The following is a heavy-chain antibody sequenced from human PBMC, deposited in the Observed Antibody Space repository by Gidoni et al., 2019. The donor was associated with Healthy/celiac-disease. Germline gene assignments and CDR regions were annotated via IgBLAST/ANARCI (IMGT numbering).Heavy chain of an antibody. CDR1: GISASTSGMR. CDR2: IDWDDDQ. CDR3: ARGAGTTSSYYYYGMDV. Sequence: VTLREPGLALVKPTQTLTPTCTFSGISASTSGMRECWIRQPPGKALEWLALIDWDDDQHYSTSLKTRLTSSKDTSKNQVVLTMTNIVPVDTATYSGARGAGTTSSYYYYGMDVWGQGTTVTVSS. J-gene: IGHJ6*02. V-gene: IGHV2-70*01. D-gene: IGHD6-19*01.